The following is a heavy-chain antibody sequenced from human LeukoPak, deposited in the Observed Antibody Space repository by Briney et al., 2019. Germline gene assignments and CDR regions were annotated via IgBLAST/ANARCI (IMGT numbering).Heavy chain of an antibody. J-gene: IGHJ4*02. V-gene: IGHV3-7*01. CDR1: GFPFSSNW. Sequence: PGGSLRLSCVASGFPFSSNWMTWVRQAPGKGLEWVANIKQDGSEKYYVDSVKGRFTIYRDNAKTSVYLQMNRLRGELTAVYYCAKVKWSFGTHLDYWGQGTLVTVSS. CDR2: IKQDGSEK. CDR3: AKVKWSFGTHLDY. D-gene: IGHD3-10*01.